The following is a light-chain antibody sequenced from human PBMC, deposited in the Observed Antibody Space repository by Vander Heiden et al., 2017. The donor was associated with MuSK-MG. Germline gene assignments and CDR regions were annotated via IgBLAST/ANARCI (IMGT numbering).Light chain of an antibody. J-gene: IGKJ1*01. CDR2: GAS. CDR1: QSVSSN. Sequence: ELVMPQSPAPLSVSPGARATLSCRASQSVSSNLAWYQQKPGQAPRLLIYGASTRATGIPARFSGSGSGTEFTLTISSLQSEDFAVYYCQQYNNWPPWTFGQGTKVEIK. V-gene: IGKV3-15*01. CDR3: QQYNNWPPWT.